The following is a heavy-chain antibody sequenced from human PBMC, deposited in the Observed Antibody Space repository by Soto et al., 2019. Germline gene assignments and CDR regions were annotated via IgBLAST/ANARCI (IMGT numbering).Heavy chain of an antibody. CDR3: ARGWGRIFDY. V-gene: IGHV4-34*01. CDR2: INHSGST. CDR1: GGSFSGYY. D-gene: IGHD7-27*01. J-gene: IGHJ4*02. Sequence: QVQLQQWGAGLLKPSETLSLTGAVYGGSFSGYYWSWIRQPPGKGLEWIGEINHSGSTNYNPSLKSRVTISVDTSKNQFSLKLSSVTAADTAVYYCARGWGRIFDYWGQGTLVTVSS.